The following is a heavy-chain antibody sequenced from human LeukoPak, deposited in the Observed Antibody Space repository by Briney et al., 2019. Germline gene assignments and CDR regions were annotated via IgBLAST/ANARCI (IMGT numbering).Heavy chain of an antibody. Sequence: PSETLSLTCAVSGGSISSSNWWSWVRQPPGKGLEWIGEIYHSGSTNYNPSLKSRVTISVDKSKNEFSLRVNSVTAADTAVYYCGRDLEENGVTHWGLGTLVTVSS. CDR2: IYHSGST. CDR3: GRDLEENGVTH. J-gene: IGHJ4*02. V-gene: IGHV4-4*02. CDR1: GGSISSSNW. D-gene: IGHD4-17*01.